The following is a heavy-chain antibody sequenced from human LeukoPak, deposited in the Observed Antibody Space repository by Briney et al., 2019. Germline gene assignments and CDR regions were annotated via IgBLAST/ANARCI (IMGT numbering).Heavy chain of an antibody. D-gene: IGHD5-18*01. CDR3: AREAYSSAYYFDY. V-gene: IGHV7-4-1*02. J-gene: IGHJ4*02. CDR2: INTNTGNP. Sequence: ASVKVSCKASGYSFTGYAMNWVRQAPGQGLEWMGWINTNTGNPTYAQGFTGRFVFSLDASVSTAYLQISSLKAEDTAVYYCAREAYSSAYYFDYWGQGTLVTVSS. CDR1: GYSFTGYA.